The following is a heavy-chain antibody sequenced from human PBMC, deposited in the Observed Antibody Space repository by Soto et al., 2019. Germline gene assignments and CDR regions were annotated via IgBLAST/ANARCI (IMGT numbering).Heavy chain of an antibody. Sequence: PGGSLRLSCAASGFTFSSYSMNWVRQAPGKGLEWVSSISSSSSYIYYADSVKGRFTISRDNAKNSLYLQMNSLRAEDTAVYYCARDSVAVAGHPLTSDYWVQGTLVTVSS. D-gene: IGHD6-19*01. CDR3: ARDSVAVAGHPLTSDY. V-gene: IGHV3-21*01. J-gene: IGHJ4*02. CDR2: ISSSSSYI. CDR1: GFTFSSYS.